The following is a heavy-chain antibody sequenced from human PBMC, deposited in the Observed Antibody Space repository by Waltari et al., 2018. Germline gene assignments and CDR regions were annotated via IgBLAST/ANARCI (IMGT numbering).Heavy chain of an antibody. V-gene: IGHV3-74*01. CDR1: GFTFSSYW. Sequence: EVQLVESGGGLVQPGGSLRLSCAASGFTFSSYWMNWGRQAPGKGLVWVSRIKGDGSITTYADSVKGRFTISRDNAKSTVYLQMNSLSAEDTAVYYCAKSDWFDPWGQGTLVTVSS. CDR2: IKGDGSIT. CDR3: AKSDWFDP. J-gene: IGHJ5*02.